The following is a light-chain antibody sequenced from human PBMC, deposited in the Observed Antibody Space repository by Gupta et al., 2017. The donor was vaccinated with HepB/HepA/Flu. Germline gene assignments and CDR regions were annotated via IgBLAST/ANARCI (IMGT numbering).Light chain of an antibody. J-gene: IGKJ1*01. CDR3: QQRRDWPHT. CDR1: QSVSSY. V-gene: IGKV3-11*01. Sequence: EIVLTQTPATLSLSPGERATLSCRASQSVSSYLAWYQQNPGQAPRLLISDASNRATGIPARFSGSGSGTDFTLTISSLEPEDFAVYYCQQRRDWPHTFGQGTXVEIK. CDR2: DAS.